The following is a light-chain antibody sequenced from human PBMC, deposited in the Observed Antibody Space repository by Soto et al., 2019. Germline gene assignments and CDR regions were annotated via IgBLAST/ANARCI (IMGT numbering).Light chain of an antibody. CDR2: RAS. CDR3: QQYSTYPLT. CDR1: QSINNS. Sequence: DIQMTQTPSTRSASVRDRVTMTCRASQSINNSLACYQQKPGKAPKLLIYRASALQSGVPSRFSRSGSGTEFTLTIDSLQPDDFATFYCQQYSTYPLTFGGGTRV. J-gene: IGKJ4*01. V-gene: IGKV1-5*03.